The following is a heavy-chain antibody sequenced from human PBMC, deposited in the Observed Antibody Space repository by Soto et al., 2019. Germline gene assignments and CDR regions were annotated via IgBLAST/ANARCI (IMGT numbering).Heavy chain of an antibody. CDR3: ARTEISLLLWFGESDYYMDV. CDR2: IKQDGSEK. D-gene: IGHD3-10*01. CDR1: GFTFSSYW. J-gene: IGHJ6*03. V-gene: IGHV3-7*01. Sequence: GGSLRLSCAASGFTFSSYWMSWVRQAPGKGLEWVANIKQDGSEKYYVDSVKGRFTISRDNAKNSLYLQMNSLRAEDTAVYYCARTEISLLLWFGESDYYMDVWGKGNTVTVSS.